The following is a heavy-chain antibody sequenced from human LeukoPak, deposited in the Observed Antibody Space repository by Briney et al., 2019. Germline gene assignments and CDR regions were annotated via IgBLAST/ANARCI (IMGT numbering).Heavy chain of an antibody. CDR1: GFTFSSYT. CDR3: ARDRDVPAIGMDV. Sequence: GSLRLSCAASGFTFSSYTMKWVRQAPGKGLEWVSSISSSSSYMYYADSVKGRFTISRDNAKNSLYLQMNSLRAEDTAVYYCARDRDVPAIGMDVWGQGTTVTVSS. J-gene: IGHJ6*02. V-gene: IGHV3-21*06. CDR2: ISSSSSYM.